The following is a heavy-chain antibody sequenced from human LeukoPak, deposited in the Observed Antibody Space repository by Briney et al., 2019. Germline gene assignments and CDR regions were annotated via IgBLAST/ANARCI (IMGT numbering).Heavy chain of an antibody. CDR3: ARRGSSWYDY. Sequence: GGSLRLSCAASGFTFSSYAMSWVRQAPGKGLEWVSAISGSGGSTYYADSVKGRFTISRDNAKNSLYLQMNSLRAEDTALYYCARRGSSWYDYWGQGTLVTVSS. CDR2: ISGSGGST. V-gene: IGHV3-23*01. D-gene: IGHD6-13*01. CDR1: GFTFSSYA. J-gene: IGHJ4*02.